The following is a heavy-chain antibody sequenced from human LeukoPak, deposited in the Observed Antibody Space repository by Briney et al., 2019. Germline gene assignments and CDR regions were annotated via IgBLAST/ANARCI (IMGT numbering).Heavy chain of an antibody. J-gene: IGHJ5*02. CDR1: GDSISGSDYY. CDR2: IYYSGST. Sequence: SETLSLTCTVSGDSISGSDYYWTWIRQPPGKGLEWIASIYYSGSTYYNPSLKSRVTISVDTSKNQFSLKLSSVTAADTAVYYCARSQGGSSWSPRRWFDPWGQGTLVTVSS. CDR3: ARSQGGSSWSPRRWFDP. D-gene: IGHD6-13*01. V-gene: IGHV4-39*01.